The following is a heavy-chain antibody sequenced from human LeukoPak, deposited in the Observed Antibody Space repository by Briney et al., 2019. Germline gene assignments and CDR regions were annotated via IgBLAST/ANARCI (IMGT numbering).Heavy chain of an antibody. CDR3: ARLDTLGLNDY. V-gene: IGHV4-39*02. CDR2: IQLNGKA. Sequence: SETLSLTCTVSGGSISGGNYRWGWIRQPPGKGLEWIANIQLNGKADYNPSLKSRVAISVDTSKRYFSLNLSFVTAADTALYYCARLDTLGLNDYWGQGTLVTVSS. D-gene: IGHD2/OR15-2a*01. J-gene: IGHJ4*02. CDR1: GGSISGGNYR.